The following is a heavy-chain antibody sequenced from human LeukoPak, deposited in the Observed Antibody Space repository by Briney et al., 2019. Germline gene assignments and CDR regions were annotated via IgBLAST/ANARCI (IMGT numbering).Heavy chain of an antibody. Sequence: AGSMRPSCAASGFILDNDAMSWVRQAPGEGQEWVSSSGCNGEPTYYAHAVKGRFTISRDNSKNTLYLQMNTLRAEHTAVYYCAKLGVGYADYWGQGTLVTVPS. CDR3: AKLGVGYADY. J-gene: IGHJ4*02. V-gene: IGHV3-23*01. D-gene: IGHD1-26*01. CDR1: GFILDNDA. CDR2: SGCNGEPT.